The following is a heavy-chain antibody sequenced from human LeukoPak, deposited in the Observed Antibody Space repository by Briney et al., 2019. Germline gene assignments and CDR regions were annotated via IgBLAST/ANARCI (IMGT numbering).Heavy chain of an antibody. D-gene: IGHD6-13*01. CDR2: INPNSGGT. Sequence: ASVKVSCKASGYTFTGYYMHWVRQAPGQGLEWMGRINPNSGGTNYAQKFQGRVTMTRDTSISTAYMELGRLRSDDTAVYYCARASDILAAAGKYYFDYWGQGTLVTVSS. CDR1: GYTFTGYY. V-gene: IGHV1-2*06. CDR3: ARASDILAAAGKYYFDY. J-gene: IGHJ4*02.